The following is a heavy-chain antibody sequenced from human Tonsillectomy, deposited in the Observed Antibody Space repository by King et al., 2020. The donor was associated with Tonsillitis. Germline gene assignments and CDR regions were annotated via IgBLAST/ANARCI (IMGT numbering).Heavy chain of an antibody. CDR1: GFTFSSYA. V-gene: IGHV3-23*04. J-gene: IGHJ1*01. D-gene: IGHD6-13*01. CDR2: ISGSGGST. CDR3: AKDSSIWYEYFQH. Sequence: VQLVESGGGLVQPGGSLRLSCAASGFTFSSYAMSWVRQAPGKGVEWVSGISGSGGSTYYADSVKGRFTISRDNSKNTLYLQMNNLRAEDTAVYYCAKDSSIWYEYFQHWGQGTLVTVSS.